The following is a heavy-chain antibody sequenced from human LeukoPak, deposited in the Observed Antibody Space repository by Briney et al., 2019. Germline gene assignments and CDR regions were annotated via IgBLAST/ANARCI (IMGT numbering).Heavy chain of an antibody. CDR2: ISYDGSNK. D-gene: IGHD3-9*01. Sequence: RSLRLSCAASGFTFSSYAMHWVRQAPGKGLEWVAVISYDGSNKYYPDSVKGRFTISRDNSKNTLYLQMNSLRAEDTAVYYCARDSQARYFEGGAFDIWGQGTMVTVSS. CDR1: GFTFSSYA. V-gene: IGHV3-30*04. J-gene: IGHJ3*02. CDR3: ARDSQARYFEGGAFDI.